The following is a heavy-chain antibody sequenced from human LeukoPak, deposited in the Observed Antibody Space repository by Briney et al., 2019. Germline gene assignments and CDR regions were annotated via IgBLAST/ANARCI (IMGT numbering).Heavy chain of an antibody. J-gene: IGHJ5*02. V-gene: IGHV1-69*06. CDR3: ARGPFENYYGSGSYINWFDP. CDR2: IIPIFGTA. CDR1: GGTFSSYA. D-gene: IGHD3-10*01. Sequence: SAKVSCKASGGTFSSYAISWVRQAPGQGLEWMGGIIPIFGTANYAQKFQGRVTITADKSTSTAYMELSSLRSEDTAVYYCARGPFENYYGSGSYINWFDPWGQGTLVTVSS.